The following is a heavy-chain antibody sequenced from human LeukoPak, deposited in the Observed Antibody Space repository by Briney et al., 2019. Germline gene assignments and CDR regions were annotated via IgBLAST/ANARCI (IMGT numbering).Heavy chain of an antibody. CDR1: GFTFSSYA. J-gene: IGHJ4*02. CDR2: ISGSGGST. D-gene: IGHD3-22*01. V-gene: IGHV3-23*01. CDR3: AKVSTVSSLSSGYYPIDY. Sequence: GGSLRLSCAASGFTFSSYAMSWVRQAPGKGLEWVSAISGSGGSTDYADSVKGRFTISRDNSKNTLYLQMNSLRAEDTAVYYCAKVSTVSSLSSGYYPIDYWGQGTLVTVSS.